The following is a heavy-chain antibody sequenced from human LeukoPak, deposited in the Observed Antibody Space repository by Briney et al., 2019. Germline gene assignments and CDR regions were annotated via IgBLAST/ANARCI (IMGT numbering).Heavy chain of an antibody. V-gene: IGHV4-59*01. J-gene: IGHJ6*02. CDR3: ARGPASSWDYYYYGMDV. Sequence: SETLSLTCTVSGGSISSYYWSWTRQPPGKGLEWIGYIYYSGSTNYNPSLKSRVTISVDTSKNQFSLKLSSVTAADTAVYYCARGPASSWDYYYYGMDVWGQGTTVTVSS. D-gene: IGHD6-13*01. CDR1: GGSISSYY. CDR2: IYYSGST.